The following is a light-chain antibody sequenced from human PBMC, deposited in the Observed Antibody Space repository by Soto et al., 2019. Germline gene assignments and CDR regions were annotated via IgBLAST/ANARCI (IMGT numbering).Light chain of an antibody. CDR3: QQYGSSPPLT. CDR2: GAS. Sequence: EIVLTQSPGTLSLSPGERATLSCRASQSVRSGYLAWYQQKPGQAPRLLIYGASSRATGIPDRFSGSGSGTDFTLTISRLEPEDFAVYYCQQYGSSPPLTFGGGTKVEIK. J-gene: IGKJ4*01. CDR1: QSVRSGY. V-gene: IGKV3-20*01.